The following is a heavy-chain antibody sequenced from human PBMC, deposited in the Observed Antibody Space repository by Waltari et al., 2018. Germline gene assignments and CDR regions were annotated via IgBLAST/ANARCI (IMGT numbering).Heavy chain of an antibody. J-gene: IGHJ4*02. V-gene: IGHV1-2*06. D-gene: IGHD6-6*01. CDR3: ARDQEAARHGSDY. CDR2: INPNSGGT. Sequence: QVQLVQSGAEVKKPGASVKVSCKASGYTFTGYYLHWVRQAPGQGLEWMGRINPNSGGTNYAQKFQGRVTMTRDTSISTAYMELSRLRSDDTAVYYCARDQEAARHGSDYWGQGTLVTVSS. CDR1: GYTFTGYY.